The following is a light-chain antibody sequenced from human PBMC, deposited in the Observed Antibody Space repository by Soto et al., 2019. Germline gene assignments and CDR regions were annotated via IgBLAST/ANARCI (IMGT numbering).Light chain of an antibody. CDR2: VNSDCSH. Sequence: QSVLTQSPSASAALGGSVKITCSLSSGLISDTIAGHQQQPEKGPRFIMKVNSDCSHIKGDEIPDRCSGSSSGTARDITISSLQAEDECYYYCQTWGTGARIFGGGTKVTVL. CDR1: SGLISDT. CDR3: QTWGTGARI. J-gene: IGLJ2*01. V-gene: IGLV4-69*01.